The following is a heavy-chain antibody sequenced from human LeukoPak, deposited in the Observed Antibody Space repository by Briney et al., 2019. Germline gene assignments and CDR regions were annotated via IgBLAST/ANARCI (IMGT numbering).Heavy chain of an antibody. Sequence: SETLSLTCTVSGGSISSSSYYWGWIRQPPGKGLEWIGSIYYSGSTYYNPSLKSRVTISVDTSKNQFSLKLSSVTAADTAVYYCASPAIAAAGTRPIGFGYYYMDVWGKGTTVTVSS. CDR1: GGSISSSSYY. D-gene: IGHD6-13*01. V-gene: IGHV4-39*07. CDR3: ASPAIAAAGTRPIGFGYYYMDV. CDR2: IYYSGST. J-gene: IGHJ6*03.